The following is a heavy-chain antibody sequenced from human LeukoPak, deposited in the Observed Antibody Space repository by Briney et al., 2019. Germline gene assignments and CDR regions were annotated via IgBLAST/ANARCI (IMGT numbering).Heavy chain of an antibody. CDR2: IIPIFGTA. Sequence: VASVKVSCKASGGTFISYAISWVRQAPGQGREWMGRIIPIFGTANYAQKFQGRVTITTDESTSTAYMELSSLRSEDTAVYYCASAGYYYYYMDVWGKGTTVTVSS. CDR1: GGTFISYA. CDR3: ASAGYYYYYMDV. D-gene: IGHD6-13*01. J-gene: IGHJ6*03. V-gene: IGHV1-69*05.